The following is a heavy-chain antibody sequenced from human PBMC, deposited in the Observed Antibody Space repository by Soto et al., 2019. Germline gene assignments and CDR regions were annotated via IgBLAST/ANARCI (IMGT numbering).Heavy chain of an antibody. V-gene: IGHV3-21*01. D-gene: IGHD6-13*01. Sequence: LRLSCSASGFTFSSYSMNWVRQAPGKGLEWVSSISSSSSYIYYADSVKGRFTISRDNAKNSLYLQMNSLRAEDTAVYYCARDLRGIAAAGTVWGQGTLVTVSS. CDR1: GFTFSSYS. J-gene: IGHJ4*02. CDR3: ARDLRGIAAAGTV. CDR2: ISSSSSYI.